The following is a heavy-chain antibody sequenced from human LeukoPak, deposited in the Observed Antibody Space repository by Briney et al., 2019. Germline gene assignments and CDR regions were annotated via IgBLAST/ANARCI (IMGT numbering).Heavy chain of an antibody. Sequence: ASVKVSCKASGYTFTGYYMHWVRQAPGQGLEWMGWINPNSGGTNYAQKFQGRVTMTRDTSISTAYMELSRLRSDDTAVYYCARDRFVGRSSWYQRSWFDPWGQGTLVTVSS. V-gene: IGHV1-2*02. CDR1: GYTFTGYY. CDR2: INPNSGGT. CDR3: ARDRFVGRSSWYQRSWFDP. J-gene: IGHJ5*02. D-gene: IGHD6-13*01.